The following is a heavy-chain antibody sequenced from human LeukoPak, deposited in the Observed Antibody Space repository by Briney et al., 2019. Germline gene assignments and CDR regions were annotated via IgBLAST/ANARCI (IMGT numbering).Heavy chain of an antibody. CDR1: GLTFSTYW. CDR2: INPDGSIR. D-gene: IGHD3-3*01. V-gene: IGHV3-74*03. CDR3: AREARVRGALQY. Sequence: TGGSLRLSCAASGLTFSTYWMHWVRQAPGTGLAWVARINPDGSIRTYANSVQGRVTISRDTAKDTLFLQMNSLRAEDTAVYYCAREARVRGALQYWGQGTPVTVSS. J-gene: IGHJ4*02.